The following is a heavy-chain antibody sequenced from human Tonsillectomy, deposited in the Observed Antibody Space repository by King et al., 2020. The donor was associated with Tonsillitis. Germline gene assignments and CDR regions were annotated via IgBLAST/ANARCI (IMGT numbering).Heavy chain of an antibody. CDR3: ARAPFGSWNWFDP. CDR2: ISHTITTI. Sequence: EVQLVESGGTLVQPGGSLRLSCAASGFTFSNYSMNWVRQAPGKGLEWISYISHTITTIYYADSVRGRFTISRDNAKNLLYLQMNSLRDADTAVYYCARAPFGSWNWFDPGGQGTLVTVSS. CDR1: GFTFSNYS. V-gene: IGHV3-48*02. D-gene: IGHD3-10*01. J-gene: IGHJ5*02.